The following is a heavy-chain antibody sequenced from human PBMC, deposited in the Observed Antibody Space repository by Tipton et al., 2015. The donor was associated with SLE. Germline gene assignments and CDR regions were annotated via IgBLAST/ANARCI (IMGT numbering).Heavy chain of an antibody. Sequence: TLSLTCTVSGGSISSYYWSWIRQPPGKGLEWIGYIYYSGSTNYNPSLKSRVTISVDTSKNQFSLKLSSGTAADTAVYYCARESSWDPLFDSWGQGTLVTVSS. V-gene: IGHV4-59*01. CDR1: GGSISSYY. J-gene: IGHJ4*02. CDR2: IYYSGST. CDR3: ARESSWDPLFDS. D-gene: IGHD6-13*01.